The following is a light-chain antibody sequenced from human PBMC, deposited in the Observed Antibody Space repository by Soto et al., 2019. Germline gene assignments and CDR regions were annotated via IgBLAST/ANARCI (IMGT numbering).Light chain of an antibody. CDR3: RKYLSVIT. Sequence: DIQMTQSPSSLSASVGDRVTITCRASQGISNFLAWYQQKPGKVPKLLISAASTLQSGVPSRFSGSGSGTDFTLTITSLQPEDVATYYCRKYLSVITFGQGTRLEIK. CDR2: AAS. CDR1: QGISNF. J-gene: IGKJ5*01. V-gene: IGKV1-27*01.